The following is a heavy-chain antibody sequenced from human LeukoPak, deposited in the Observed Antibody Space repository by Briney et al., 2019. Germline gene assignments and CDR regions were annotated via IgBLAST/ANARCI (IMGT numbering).Heavy chain of an antibody. D-gene: IGHD2-2*01. CDR2: IYSGGST. CDR3: AREGGFELGYSSSTSCYRYMDV. V-gene: IGHV3-66*02. Sequence: AGGSLRLSCAASGFTVSSNYMSWVRQAPGKGLEWVSVIYSGGSTYYADSVKGRFTISRDNSKNTLYLQMNSLRAEDSAVYYCAREGGFELGYSSSTSCYRYMDVWGKGTTVTVSS. J-gene: IGHJ6*03. CDR1: GFTVSSNY.